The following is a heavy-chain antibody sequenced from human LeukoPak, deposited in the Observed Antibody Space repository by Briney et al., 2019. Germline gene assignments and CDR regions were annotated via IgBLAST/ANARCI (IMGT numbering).Heavy chain of an antibody. CDR2: IWYDGSNK. CDR1: GFTFSSYG. J-gene: IGHJ4*02. Sequence: PGGSLRLSCAASGFTFSSYGMHWVRQAPGKGLEWVAVIWYDGSNKYYADSVKGRFTISRDNSKNTLYLQMNSLRAEDTAVYYCARDRRSCSSWYTAPTYWGQGTLVTVSS. V-gene: IGHV3-33*01. D-gene: IGHD6-13*01. CDR3: ARDRRSCSSWYTAPTY.